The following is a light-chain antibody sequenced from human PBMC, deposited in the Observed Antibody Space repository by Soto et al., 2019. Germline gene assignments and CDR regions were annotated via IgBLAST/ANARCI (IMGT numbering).Light chain of an antibody. CDR3: SSYTSSSTLYV. Sequence: QSGLTQPASVSGSPGQSITISCTGTSSDVGGYNYVSWYQQHPGKAPKVMIYEVTNRPSGVSHRFSGSKSGNTASLTISGLQAEDEADYYCSSYTSSSTLYVFGTGTKLTVL. V-gene: IGLV2-14*01. CDR1: SSDVGGYNY. J-gene: IGLJ1*01. CDR2: EVT.